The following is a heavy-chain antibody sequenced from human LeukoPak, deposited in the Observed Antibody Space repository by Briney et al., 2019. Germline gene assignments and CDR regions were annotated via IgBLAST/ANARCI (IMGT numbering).Heavy chain of an antibody. D-gene: IGHD2-8*01. CDR3: ARSQYVDS. CDR2: ISSSSSTI. CDR1: GFTFSSYS. J-gene: IGHJ4*02. Sequence: GGSLRLSCAASGFTFSSYSINWVRQAPGKGLEWVSYISSSSSTIYCADSVKGRFTISRDNAKNSLYLQMNSLRAEDTAVYYCARSQYVDSWGQGTLVTVSS. V-gene: IGHV3-48*04.